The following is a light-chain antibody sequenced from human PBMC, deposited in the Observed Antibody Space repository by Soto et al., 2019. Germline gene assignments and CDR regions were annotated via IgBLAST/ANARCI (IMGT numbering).Light chain of an antibody. J-gene: IGKJ1*01. V-gene: IGKV3-20*01. CDR3: QQYSNSSWT. Sequence: ENLLTQSPGTLSLSPGERVTLSCRARQSVGSSYIAWHQQKPGQAPRLVIYSTSNRATGVPDRFSGSGSGTDFTLTINRLEPEDFAVYYCQQYSNSSWTFGQGTKVEIK. CDR1: QSVGSSY. CDR2: STS.